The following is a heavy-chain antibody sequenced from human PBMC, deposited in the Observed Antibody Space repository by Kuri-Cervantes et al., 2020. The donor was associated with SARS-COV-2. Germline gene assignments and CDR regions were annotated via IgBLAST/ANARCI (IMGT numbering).Heavy chain of an antibody. V-gene: IGHV4-39*01. CDR2: IYYSGST. Sequence: ESLKISCTVSGGSISSSSYYWGWIRQPPGKGLEWIGSIYYSGSTHYNPSLKSRVTISVDTSKNQFSLKLSSVTAADTAVYYCARPRDSSGYEGWFDPWGQGTLVTVSS. CDR1: GGSISSSSYY. CDR3: ARPRDSSGYEGWFDP. D-gene: IGHD3-22*01. J-gene: IGHJ5*02.